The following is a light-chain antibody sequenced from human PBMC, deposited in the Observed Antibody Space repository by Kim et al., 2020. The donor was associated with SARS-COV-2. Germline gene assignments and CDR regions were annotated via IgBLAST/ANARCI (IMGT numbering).Light chain of an antibody. J-gene: IGKJ3*01. Sequence: EIVLTQSPGTLSLSPGERATLSCRASQSVSSNNLAWYQQKPGQAPSLLIFGASSRATGVPDRFSGSGSGTDFTLTISRLEPEDFAVYYCQQYGGSPEFTFGPGTKVDIK. CDR2: GAS. V-gene: IGKV3-20*01. CDR3: QQYGGSPEFT. CDR1: QSVSSNN.